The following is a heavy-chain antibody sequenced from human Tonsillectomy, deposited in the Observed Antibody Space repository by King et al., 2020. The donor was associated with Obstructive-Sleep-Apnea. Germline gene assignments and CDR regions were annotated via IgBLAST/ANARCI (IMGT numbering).Heavy chain of an antibody. CDR1: GGSISSYY. D-gene: IGHD3-22*01. Sequence: VQLQESGPGLVKPSETLSLTCTVSGGSISSYYWSWIRQPPGKGLEWIGYIYYSGSTNYNPSLKSRVTISVDTSKNQFSLKLSSVTAADTAVYYCARTDSSSYQRLGMDVWGPGTTVTVSS. J-gene: IGHJ6*02. CDR3: ARTDSSSYQRLGMDV. V-gene: IGHV4-59*01. CDR2: IYYSGST.